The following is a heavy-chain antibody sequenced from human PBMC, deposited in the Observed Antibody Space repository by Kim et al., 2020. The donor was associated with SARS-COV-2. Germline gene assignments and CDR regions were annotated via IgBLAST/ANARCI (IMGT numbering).Heavy chain of an antibody. Sequence: ASVKVSCKASGYTFTSYGISWVRQAPGQGLEWMGWISAYNGNTNYAQKLQGRVTMTTDTSTSTAYMELRSLRSDDTAVYYCARNIEYSSPYYGMDVWGQGTTVTVSS. J-gene: IGHJ6*02. CDR3: ARNIEYSSPYYGMDV. D-gene: IGHD6-6*01. CDR1: GYTFTSYG. CDR2: ISAYNGNT. V-gene: IGHV1-18*01.